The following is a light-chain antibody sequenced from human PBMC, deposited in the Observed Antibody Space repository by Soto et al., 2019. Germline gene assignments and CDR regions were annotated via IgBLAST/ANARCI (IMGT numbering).Light chain of an antibody. V-gene: IGKV3-15*01. CDR2: GAS. CDR3: QQYTNWPPWT. Sequence: EIVMTQSPATLSVSPGETVTLSCRASQSVRSKLAWYQQKPGQAPRLLIYGASTRAAGIPARFSGSGSGTEFTLTISSLQSEDFAVYYCQQYTNWPPWTFGRGTKVDIK. CDR1: QSVRSK. J-gene: IGKJ1*01.